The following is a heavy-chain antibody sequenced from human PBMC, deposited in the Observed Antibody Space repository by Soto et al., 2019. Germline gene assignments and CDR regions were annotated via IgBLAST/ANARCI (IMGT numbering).Heavy chain of an antibody. Sequence: GGSLRLSCAASGFTVSGYYMAWLRQPPGKELEWISYISGDGTHTDHADSVKGRFTISRDNAKNSLFLQVDSLRAEDTAMYFCATVQQVGLADIWGQGTMVTVS. D-gene: IGHD6-13*01. CDR3: ATVQQVGLADI. V-gene: IGHV3-11*03. CDR1: GFTVSGYY. J-gene: IGHJ3*02. CDR2: ISGDGTHT.